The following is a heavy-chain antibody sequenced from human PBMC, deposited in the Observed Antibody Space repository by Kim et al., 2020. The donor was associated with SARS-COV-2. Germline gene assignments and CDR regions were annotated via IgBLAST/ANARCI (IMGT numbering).Heavy chain of an antibody. D-gene: IGHD4-17*01. V-gene: IGHV3-74*01. J-gene: IGHJ4*02. CDR3: ARAPVTTWAHDY. Sequence: TYADSVMRRFTISRDNAKNTLYLQMNSRRAEDTAVYYCARAPVTTWAHDYWGQGILVTVSS.